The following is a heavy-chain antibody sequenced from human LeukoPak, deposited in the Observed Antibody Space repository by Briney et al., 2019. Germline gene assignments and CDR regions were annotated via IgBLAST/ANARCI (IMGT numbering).Heavy chain of an antibody. CDR2: IKQDGSEK. Sequence: GGSLRLSCAASGFTFSSYAMSWVRQAPGKGLEWVANIKQDGSEKYYVDSVKGRFTISRDNAKNSLYLQMNSLRAEDTAVYYCARAGRFTPQCVWGQGTTVTVSS. CDR1: GFTFSSYA. V-gene: IGHV3-7*01. CDR3: ARAGRFTPQCV. J-gene: IGHJ6*02.